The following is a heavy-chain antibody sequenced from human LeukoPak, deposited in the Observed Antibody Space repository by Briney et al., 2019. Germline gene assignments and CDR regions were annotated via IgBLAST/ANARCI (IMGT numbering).Heavy chain of an antibody. J-gene: IGHJ4*02. CDR1: GGSISSYY. D-gene: IGHD6-13*01. CDR2: IYYSGST. V-gene: IGHV4-59*01. CDR3: ARAPIAAALRFFDY. Sequence: SETLSLTCTVSGGSISSYYWSWIRQPPGKGLEWIGYIYYSGSTNHNPSLKSRVTISVDTSKNQFSLKLSSVTAADTAVYYCARAPIAAALRFFDYWGQGTLVTVSS.